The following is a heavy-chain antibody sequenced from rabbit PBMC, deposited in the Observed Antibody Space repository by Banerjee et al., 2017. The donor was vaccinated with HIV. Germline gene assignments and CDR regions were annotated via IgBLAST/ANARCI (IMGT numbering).Heavy chain of an antibody. V-gene: IGHV1S7*01. CDR3: AREGFAAYAGYDYWDL. CDR1: GFDFSSYY. J-gene: IGHJ4*01. Sequence: EESGGDLVKPEGSLTLTCTASGFDFSSYYMSWVRQAPGKGLEWIGIIYAGKGSTDYASWVNGRFTISSDNAQNTVDLQMNSLTAADTATYFCAREGFAAYAGYDYWDLWGPGTLVT. D-gene: IGHD6-1*01. CDR2: IYAGKGST.